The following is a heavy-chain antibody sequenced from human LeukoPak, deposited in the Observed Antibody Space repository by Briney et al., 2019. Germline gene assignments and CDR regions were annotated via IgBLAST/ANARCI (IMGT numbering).Heavy chain of an antibody. J-gene: IGHJ5*02. CDR1: GFTFSNAW. CDR2: IYSGGNT. D-gene: IGHD3-3*01. Sequence: GGSLRLSCAASGFTFSNAWMSWVRQAPGKGLEWVSVIYSGGNTYYADSVKGRFTTSRDNSKNTPYLQMNSLRADDTAVYYCMIASYDLGALGFDPWGQGTLVTVSS. CDR3: MIASYDLGALGFDP. V-gene: IGHV3-66*01.